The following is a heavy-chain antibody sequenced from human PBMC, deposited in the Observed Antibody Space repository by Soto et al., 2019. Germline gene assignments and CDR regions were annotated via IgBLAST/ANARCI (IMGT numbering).Heavy chain of an antibody. CDR2: IYYSGIT. Sequence: PSETLSLTCTVSGVSISNSSYYWGWIRRPPGKGLEWIGTIYYSGITYHNPSLKSRVTSSVDTSKNQFSLKLTSVTAADTAVYYCARHGSNWGQGTLVTVSS. V-gene: IGHV4-39*01. CDR1: GVSISNSSYY. J-gene: IGHJ4*02. CDR3: ARHGSN.